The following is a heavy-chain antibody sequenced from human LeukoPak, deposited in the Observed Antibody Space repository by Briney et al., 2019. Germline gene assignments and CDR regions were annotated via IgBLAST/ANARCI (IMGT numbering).Heavy chain of an antibody. D-gene: IGHD3-10*01. J-gene: IGHJ4*02. V-gene: IGHV3-23*01. Sequence: SGGSLRLSCVASGFTFNTYVMTWVRQAPGKGLEWVSDISGSGDITSYADSVKGRFTISRDNSKNTLYLQMNNLRVEDTAIYYCAKDWRGWGQGTLVTVSP. CDR2: ISGSGDIT. CDR1: GFTFNTYV. CDR3: AKDWRG.